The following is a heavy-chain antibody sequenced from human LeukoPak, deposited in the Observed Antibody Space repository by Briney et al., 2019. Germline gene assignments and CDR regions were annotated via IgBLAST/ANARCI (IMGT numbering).Heavy chain of an antibody. Sequence: SETLSLTCTVSGYSISNGYYWGWIRRPPGKGLEWIGTTYHSGTSYYNPSLKSRVTISVDTSKNQLSLKLNSVTAADTAVYYCARGLVDFWSGYWPNYYYYYMDVWGKGTTVTVSS. CDR3: ARGLVDFWSGYWPNYYYYYMDV. CDR1: GYSISNGYY. J-gene: IGHJ6*03. CDR2: TYHSGTS. D-gene: IGHD3-3*01. V-gene: IGHV4-38-2*02.